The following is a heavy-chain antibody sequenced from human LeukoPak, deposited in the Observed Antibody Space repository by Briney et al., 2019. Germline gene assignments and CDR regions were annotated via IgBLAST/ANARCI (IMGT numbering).Heavy chain of an antibody. CDR3: ARDLRACGGDCP. V-gene: IGHV3-30-3*01. CDR1: GFTFSNYW. D-gene: IGHD2-21*02. Sequence: GGSLRLSCGASGFTFSNYWMSWVRQAPGKGLEWVAVISYDGSNKYYADSVKGRFTISRDNSKNTLYLQMNSLRAEDTAVYYCARDLRACGGDCPWGQGTLVTVSS. J-gene: IGHJ5*02. CDR2: ISYDGSNK.